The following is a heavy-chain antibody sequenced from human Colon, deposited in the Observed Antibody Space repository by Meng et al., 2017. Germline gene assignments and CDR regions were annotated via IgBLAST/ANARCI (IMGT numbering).Heavy chain of an antibody. CDR3: ARDEEGFHH. J-gene: IGHJ1*01. V-gene: IGHV3-20*04. Sequence: GGSLRLSCAASGFTFDDYAMSWVRQVPGKGLEWISGINWNGATPSYADSVKGRFIISRDNAKSSLSLQMNSLRDEDTALYFCARDEEGFHHWGQGTLVTVSS. CDR1: GFTFDDYA. CDR2: INWNGATP.